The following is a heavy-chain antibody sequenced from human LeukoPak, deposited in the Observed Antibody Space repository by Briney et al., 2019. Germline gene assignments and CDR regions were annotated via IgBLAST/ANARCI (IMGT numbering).Heavy chain of an antibody. CDR1: GGSICSTNSY. J-gene: IGHJ4*02. Sequence: SETLSLTSTVSGGSICSTNSYWGWASQPPGKGMEWIGGTFHAGTTYYNASLTSVLTLSVDTSRNQFSLKLRSVTASDRAVYYCARRVVAGTTGELWGEGSPVTISS. CDR3: ARRVVAGTTGEL. D-gene: IGHD6-19*01. V-gene: IGHV4-39*01. CDR2: TFHAGTT.